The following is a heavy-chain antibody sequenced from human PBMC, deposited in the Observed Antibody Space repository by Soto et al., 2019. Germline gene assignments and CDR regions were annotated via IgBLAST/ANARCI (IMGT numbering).Heavy chain of an antibody. D-gene: IGHD3-9*01. CDR1: GLLVSSNY. CDR3: ARYFGLK. V-gene: IGHV3-66*01. CDR2: IYSDGKT. Sequence: HPGGSLRLSCAVSGLLVSSNYMTWVRQAPGKGPEWLSVIYSDGKTYYADSVKGRFTISRDNSKNTLYLQITGLRVEDTAVYYCARYFGLKWGQGTLVTVSS. J-gene: IGHJ4*02.